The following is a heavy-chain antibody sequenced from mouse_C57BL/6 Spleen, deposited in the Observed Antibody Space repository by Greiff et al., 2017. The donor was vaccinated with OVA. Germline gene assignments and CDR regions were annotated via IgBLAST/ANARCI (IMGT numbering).Heavy chain of an antibody. CDR2: IDPEDGDT. V-gene: IGHV14-1*01. CDR1: GFNIKDYY. Sequence: VQLQQSGAELVRPGASVKLSCTASGFNIKDYYMHWVKQRPEQGLEWIGRIDPEDGDTEYAPKVPGKAHMTEDTSSNTAYLHLSSLTSKDSSVYYCTTLYAMDYWGQGTSVTVSS. J-gene: IGHJ4*01. CDR3: TTLYAMDY.